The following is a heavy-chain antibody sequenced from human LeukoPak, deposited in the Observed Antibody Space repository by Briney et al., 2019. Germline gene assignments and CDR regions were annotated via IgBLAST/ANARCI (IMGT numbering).Heavy chain of an antibody. D-gene: IGHD6-19*01. Sequence: SVTVSCKAAGGTCSNYAISWVRHPPAQGLELVGGIIPIFGTANSAQKFQGRVTITADNSTSTAYMELSSLRSEDTAVYYCARDLRAVAGTGGAFDIWGQGTMVTVSS. CDR2: IIPIFGTA. J-gene: IGHJ3*02. V-gene: IGHV1-69*06. CDR1: GGTCSNYA. CDR3: ARDLRAVAGTGGAFDI.